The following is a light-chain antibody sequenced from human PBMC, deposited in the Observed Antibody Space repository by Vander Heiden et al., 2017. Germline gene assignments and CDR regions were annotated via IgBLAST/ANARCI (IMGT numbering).Light chain of an antibody. V-gene: IGKV1-13*02. CDR1: QDISSA. CDR3: QQFSCNPRFT. CDR2: DVS. J-gene: IGKJ3*01. Sequence: AIQLTQSPSSLSASVGDRVTITCRASQDISSALAWYQQKPGKAPKLLIYDVSSLESGVPSRFSGSGSGTDFTLTVSSRQPEDFATYSCQQFSCNPRFTFGRGTKVDIK.